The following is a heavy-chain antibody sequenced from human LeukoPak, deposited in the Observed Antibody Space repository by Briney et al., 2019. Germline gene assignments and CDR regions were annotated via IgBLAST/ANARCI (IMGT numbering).Heavy chain of an antibody. J-gene: IGHJ4*02. CDR1: GFTFSDYY. CDR3: ARGMDHYYGSGSPPGY. Sequence: PGGSLRLPCAASGFTFSDYYMSWIRQAPGKGLEWVSYISSSGSTIYYADSVKGRFTITRDNAKNSLYLQMNSLRAEDTAVYYCARGMDHYYGSGSPPGYWGQGTLVTVSS. V-gene: IGHV3-11*01. CDR2: ISSSGSTI. D-gene: IGHD3-10*01.